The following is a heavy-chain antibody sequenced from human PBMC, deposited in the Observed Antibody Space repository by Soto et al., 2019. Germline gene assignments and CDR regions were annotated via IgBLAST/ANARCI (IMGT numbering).Heavy chain of an antibody. Sequence: ASVKVSWKASGGTFSSYAISWVRQAPGKGLEWVSSISSSSSYIYYADSVKGRFTISRDNAKNSLYLQMNSLRAEDTAVYYCASSPGFVDYAFDIWGQGTMVTVSS. CDR1: GGTFSSYA. CDR2: ISSSSSYI. D-gene: IGHD5-12*01. J-gene: IGHJ3*02. V-gene: IGHV3-21*01. CDR3: ASSPGFVDYAFDI.